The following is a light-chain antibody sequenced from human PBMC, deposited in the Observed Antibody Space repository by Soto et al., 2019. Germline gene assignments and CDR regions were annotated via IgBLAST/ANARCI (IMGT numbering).Light chain of an antibody. J-gene: IGKJ1*01. CDR1: QSVSSSY. CDR3: QQYGSSIRT. CDR2: GAS. Sequence: EIVLTQSPGTLSLSPGERATLSCRASQSVSSSYLAWYQQKPGQAPRLLIYGASSRATGIPVRFSGSVSGTDCTLTISRLEPEDFAVYYCQQYGSSIRTFGQVTKVEIK. V-gene: IGKV3-20*01.